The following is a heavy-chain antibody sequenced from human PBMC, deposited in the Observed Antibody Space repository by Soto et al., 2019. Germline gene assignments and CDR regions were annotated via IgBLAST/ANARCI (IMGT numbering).Heavy chain of an antibody. CDR2: IYYSGST. V-gene: IGHV4-39*01. J-gene: IGHJ6*02. CDR1: GGSIRSRSYY. D-gene: IGHD3-3*01. CDR3: ARHHVTIFGEAIHYYYGMDV. Sequence: SETLSLTCTVSGGSIRSRSYYWGWIRQPPGKGLEWIGSIYYSGSTYYNPSLKSRVTISVDTSKNQFSLKLSSVTAADTAVYYCARHHVTIFGEAIHYYYGMDVWGQGTTVTVSS.